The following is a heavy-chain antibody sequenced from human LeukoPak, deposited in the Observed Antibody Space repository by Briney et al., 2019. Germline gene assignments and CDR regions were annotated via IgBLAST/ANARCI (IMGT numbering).Heavy chain of an antibody. CDR2: INPDGRTT. CDR3: VRDLGGSDDY. V-gene: IGHV3-74*01. CDR1: GFTLSTYW. Sequence: QTGGSLRLSCAAAGFTLSTYWMHWVRQAPGKGLVWVSHINPDGRTTRYANSVTGRFTISRDNAKNTADLQMSSLRAEDTAVYYCVRDLGGSDDYWGQGTLVTVSS. J-gene: IGHJ4*02. D-gene: IGHD2-15*01.